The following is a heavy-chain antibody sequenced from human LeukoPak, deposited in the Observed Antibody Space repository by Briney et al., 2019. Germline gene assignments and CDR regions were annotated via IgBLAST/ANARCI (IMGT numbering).Heavy chain of an antibody. D-gene: IGHD3-22*01. J-gene: IGHJ4*02. Sequence: GGSLRFSCAASGFTFSSYAMSWVRQAPGKGLEWVSAISGSGGSTYYADSVKGRFTISRDNSKNTLYLQMNSLRAEDTAVYYCAKAIWGYYDSSGYYDENNDYWGQGTLVTVSS. CDR3: AKAIWGYYDSSGYYDENNDY. CDR1: GFTFSSYA. V-gene: IGHV3-23*01. CDR2: ISGSGGST.